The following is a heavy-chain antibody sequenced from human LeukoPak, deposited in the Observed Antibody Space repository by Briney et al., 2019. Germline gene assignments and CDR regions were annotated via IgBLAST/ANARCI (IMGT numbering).Heavy chain of an antibody. D-gene: IGHD6-19*01. CDR3: ARDGCIAGAQCHWFDP. CDR2: IYYSGST. J-gene: IGHJ5*02. Sequence: PSETLSLTCTVSGGSISSYYWSWIRQPPGKGLEWIGYIYYSGSTNYNPSLKSRVTISVDTSKNQFSLKLSSVTAADTAVYYCARDGCIAGAQCHWFDPWGQGTLVTVSS. CDR1: GGSISSYY. V-gene: IGHV4-59*01.